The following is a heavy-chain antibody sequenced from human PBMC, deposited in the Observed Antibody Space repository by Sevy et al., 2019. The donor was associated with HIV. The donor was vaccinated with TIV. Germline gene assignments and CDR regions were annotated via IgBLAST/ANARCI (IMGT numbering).Heavy chain of an antibody. CDR2: ISFDGSNK. Sequence: GGSLRLSCAASGFTFTSYSMHWVRQAPGKGLEWVAVISFDGSNKYYTDSVKGRFTISRDISKNTLYLQMNSLRAEDTAVYYCARATTYYYDTSGWEAFDYWGQGTLVTVSS. D-gene: IGHD3-22*01. CDR1: GFTFTSYS. V-gene: IGHV3-30*04. CDR3: ARATTYYYDTSGWEAFDY. J-gene: IGHJ4*02.